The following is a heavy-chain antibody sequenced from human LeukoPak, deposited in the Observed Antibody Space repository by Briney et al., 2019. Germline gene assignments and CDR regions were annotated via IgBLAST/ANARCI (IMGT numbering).Heavy chain of an antibody. V-gene: IGHV5-51*01. D-gene: IGHD3-16*01. Sequence: GESLKISFKGSGYSFTSYWIGWVRPMPGKGLEWMGIIYPGDSDTRYSPSFQGQVTISADKSISTAYLQWSSLKASDTAMYYCARPRGTLYDAFDIWGQGTMVTVSS. CDR2: IYPGDSDT. J-gene: IGHJ3*02. CDR1: GYSFTSYW. CDR3: ARPRGTLYDAFDI.